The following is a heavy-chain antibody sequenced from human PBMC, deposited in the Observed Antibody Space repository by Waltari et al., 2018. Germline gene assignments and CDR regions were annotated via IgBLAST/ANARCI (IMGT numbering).Heavy chain of an antibody. J-gene: IGHJ4*02. V-gene: IGHV4-39*01. CDR1: GGSISRSSYS. Sequence: QLQLQESGPGLVKPSETLSLTCTVSGGSISRSSYSWAWIRQTPAKGLEGIGNLYYGGSSYYNPSLKGRVTISVDTFKNQFSLKVNSVTAADTAVYFCARLDSPMVRGVLFDYWGRGSLVTVSS. D-gene: IGHD3-10*01. CDR2: LYYGGSS. CDR3: ARLDSPMVRGVLFDY.